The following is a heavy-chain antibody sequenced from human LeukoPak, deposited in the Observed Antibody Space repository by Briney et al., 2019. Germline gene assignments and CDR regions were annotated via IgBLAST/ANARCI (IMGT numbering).Heavy chain of an antibody. Sequence: GGSLRLSCAASAFTFSSYGMHWVRQAPGKGLEWVAFIRYDGSNKYYGDSVKGRFTISRDNSKNTLYLQMNRLRAEDTAVYYCAKVLSTVTLPYDAFDICGQGTMVTVSS. CDR1: AFTFSSYG. D-gene: IGHD4-17*01. CDR2: IRYDGSNK. V-gene: IGHV3-30*02. J-gene: IGHJ3*02. CDR3: AKVLSTVTLPYDAFDI.